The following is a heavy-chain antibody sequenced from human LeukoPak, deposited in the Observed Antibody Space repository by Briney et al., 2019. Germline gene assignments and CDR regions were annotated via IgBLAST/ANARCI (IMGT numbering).Heavy chain of an antibody. CDR2: INHSGST. J-gene: IGHJ3*02. V-gene: IGHV4-34*01. Sequence: PGGSLRLSCAASGFTFSDYYMSWIRQPPGKGLEWIGEINHSGSTNYNPSLKSRVTISVDTSKNQFSLKLSSVTAADTAVYYCARGETYYYDSSGYWSAFDIWGQGTMVTVSS. CDR1: GFTFSDYY. CDR3: ARGETYYYDSSGYWSAFDI. D-gene: IGHD3-22*01.